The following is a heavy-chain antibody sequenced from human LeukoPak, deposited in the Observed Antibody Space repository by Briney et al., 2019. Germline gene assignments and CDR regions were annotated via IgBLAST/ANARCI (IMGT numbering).Heavy chain of an antibody. CDR3: ARGYYYGSGMGYYYYMDV. CDR2: IYYSGST. CDR1: GGSISNKY. J-gene: IGHJ6*03. V-gene: IGHV4-59*01. Sequence: SETLSLTCTVSGGSISNKYWSWIRQPPGKGLEWIGYIYYSGSTNYNPSLKSRVTILVDTSKNQFSLKLSSVTAADTAVYFCARGYYYGSGMGYYYYMDVWGKGTTVTISS. D-gene: IGHD3-10*01.